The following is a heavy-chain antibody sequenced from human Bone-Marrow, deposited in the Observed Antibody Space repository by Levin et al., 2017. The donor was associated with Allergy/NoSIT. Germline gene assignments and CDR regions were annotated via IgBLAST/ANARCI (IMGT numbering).Heavy chain of an antibody. CDR2: IYYSGST. V-gene: IGHV4-59*01. CDR3: ARDSSWYVY. D-gene: IGHD6-13*01. Sequence: GSLRLSCTVSGGSISSYYWSWIRQPPGKGLEWIGYIYYSGSTNYNPSLKSRVTISVDTSKNQFSLKLSSVTAADTAVYYCARDSSWYVYWGQGTLVTVSS. CDR1: GGSISSYY. J-gene: IGHJ4*02.